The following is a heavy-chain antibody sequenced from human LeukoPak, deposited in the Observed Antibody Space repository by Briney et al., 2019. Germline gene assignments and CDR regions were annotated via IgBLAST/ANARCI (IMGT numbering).Heavy chain of an antibody. D-gene: IGHD3-10*01. CDR2: IYTSGST. CDR1: GGSISSSSYY. J-gene: IGHJ6*03. Sequence: PSETLSLTCTVSGGSISSSSYYWGWIRQPAGKGLEWIGRIYTSGSTNYNPSLKSRVTMSVDTSKNQFSLKLSSVTAADTAVYYCARDIGFGGMDVWGKGTTVTISS. CDR3: ARDIGFGGMDV. V-gene: IGHV4-61*02.